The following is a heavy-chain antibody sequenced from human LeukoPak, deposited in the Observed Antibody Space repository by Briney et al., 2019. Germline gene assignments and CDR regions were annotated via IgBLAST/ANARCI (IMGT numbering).Heavy chain of an antibody. CDR3: AIADPGQWLELGYYYSMDV. CDR1: GYTFTGYY. J-gene: IGHJ6*02. CDR2: INPNSGGT. D-gene: IGHD1-7*01. V-gene: IGHV1-2*02. Sequence: ASVKVSRKASGYTFTGYYMHWVRQAPGQGLEWMGWINPNSGGTNYAQKFQGRVTMTRDTSISTAYMELSRLRSDDTAVYYCAIADPGQWLELGYYYSMDVWGQGTTVTVSS.